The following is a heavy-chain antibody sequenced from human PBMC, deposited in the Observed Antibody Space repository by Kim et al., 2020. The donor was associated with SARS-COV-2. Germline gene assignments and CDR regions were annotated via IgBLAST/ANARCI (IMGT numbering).Heavy chain of an antibody. CDR3: ARAGDSSGYYYDYYGMDV. D-gene: IGHD3-22*01. J-gene: IGHJ6*02. Sequence: ASVKVSCKASGYTFTSYDINWVRQATGQGLEWMGWMNPNSGNTGYAQKFQGRVTMTRNTSISTAYMELSSLRSEDTAVYYCARAGDSSGYYYDYYGMDVWGQGTTVTVSS. CDR2: MNPNSGNT. V-gene: IGHV1-8*01. CDR1: GYTFTSYD.